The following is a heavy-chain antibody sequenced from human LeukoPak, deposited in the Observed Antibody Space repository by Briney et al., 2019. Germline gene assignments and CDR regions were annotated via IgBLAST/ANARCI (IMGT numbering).Heavy chain of an antibody. D-gene: IGHD3-3*01. V-gene: IGHV4-38-2*01. CDR1: GYSISSGYY. Sequence: KPSEALSLTCAVSGYSISSGYYWGWIRQPPGKGLEWIGSTYHSGSTYYNPSLKSRVTISVDTSKNQFSLKLSSVTAADTAVYYCARRRDFWSGYYPNWFDPWGQGTLVTVSS. CDR3: ARRRDFWSGYYPNWFDP. J-gene: IGHJ5*02. CDR2: TYHSGST.